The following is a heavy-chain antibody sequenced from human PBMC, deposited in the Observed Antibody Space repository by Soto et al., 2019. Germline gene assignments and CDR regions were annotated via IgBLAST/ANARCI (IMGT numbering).Heavy chain of an antibody. D-gene: IGHD5-12*01. CDR3: ASEKVRVRGYNDCFDP. J-gene: IGHJ5*02. CDR2: IYYSGST. Sequence: ETLSLTCTVSGGSISSYYWSWIRQPPGRGLEWIGYIYYSGSTNYNPSLKSRVTISVDTSKNQFSLKLSSVTAADTAVYYCASEKVRVRGYNDCFDPWGQGTLVTVSS. CDR1: GGSISSYY. V-gene: IGHV4-59*01.